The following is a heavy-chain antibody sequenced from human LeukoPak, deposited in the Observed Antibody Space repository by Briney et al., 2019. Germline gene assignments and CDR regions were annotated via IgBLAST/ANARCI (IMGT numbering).Heavy chain of an antibody. V-gene: IGHV3-7*01. Sequence: PGGSLRLSCAASGFTFSSYWMSWVRQAPGKGLEWVANIKQDGSEKYYVDSVKGRFTISRDNAKSSLYLQMNSLRAEDTAVYYCASVIVTETDAFDIWGQGTMVTVSS. CDR1: GFTFSSYW. CDR3: ASVIVTETDAFDI. J-gene: IGHJ3*02. D-gene: IGHD2/OR15-2a*01. CDR2: IKQDGSEK.